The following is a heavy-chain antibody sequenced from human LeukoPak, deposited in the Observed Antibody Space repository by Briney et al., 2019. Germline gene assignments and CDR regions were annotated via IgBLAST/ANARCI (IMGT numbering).Heavy chain of an antibody. Sequence: SETLSLTCTVSGDSISSGNYYWTWIRQPAGKGLEWIGRIYTSGSTNYNPSLKSRVTISVDTSKNQFSLKLSSVTAADTAVYYCARRVGRWFGERAYYYNYMDVWGKGTTVTISS. CDR2: IYTSGST. CDR3: ARRVGRWFGERAYYYNYMDV. CDR1: GDSISSGNYY. V-gene: IGHV4-61*02. D-gene: IGHD3-10*01. J-gene: IGHJ6*03.